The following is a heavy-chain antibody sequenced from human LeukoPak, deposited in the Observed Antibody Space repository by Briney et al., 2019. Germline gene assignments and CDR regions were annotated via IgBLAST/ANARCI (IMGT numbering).Heavy chain of an antibody. V-gene: IGHV3-23*01. CDR2: ICGSDART. CDR1: GFTFSSNA. Sequence: GGSLRLSCAASGFTFSSNAMSWVRPAPGRGLEGVSAICGSDARTYYADSVKGRFTISRDNSKNTLYLQMSSLRAEDTAVYYCAKDKFTYYYDSSGTPTFDYWGQGTLVTVSS. J-gene: IGHJ4*02. D-gene: IGHD3-22*01. CDR3: AKDKFTYYYDSSGTPTFDY.